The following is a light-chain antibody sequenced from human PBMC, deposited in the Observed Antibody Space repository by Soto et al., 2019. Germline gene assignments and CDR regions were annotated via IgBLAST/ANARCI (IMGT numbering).Light chain of an antibody. J-gene: IGKJ4*01. CDR2: GAS. V-gene: IGKV3-15*01. CDR1: QSISSK. CDR3: QHYDKWNPT. Sequence: EIKMAQSPDTLSVSPGERATLSCRASQSISSKLAWYQQRPGQAHRLLIYGASTRATGVPVRFRGGGSGTEFTLAISGLQSEDFAVYFCQHYDKWNPTFGGGTKVEIK.